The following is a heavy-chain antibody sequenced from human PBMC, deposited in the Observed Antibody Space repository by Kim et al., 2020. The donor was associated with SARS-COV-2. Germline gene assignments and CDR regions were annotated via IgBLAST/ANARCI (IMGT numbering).Heavy chain of an antibody. Sequence: GGSLRLSCAASGFTFSSYWMHWVRQAPGKGLVWVSRINSDGSSTSYADSVKGRFTISRDNAKNTLYLQMNSLRAEDTAVYYCARVYCSSTSCHPYYYYYYGMDVWGQGTTVTVSS. J-gene: IGHJ6*02. CDR3: ARVYCSSTSCHPYYYYYYGMDV. CDR2: INSDGSST. CDR1: GFTFSSYW. V-gene: IGHV3-74*01. D-gene: IGHD2-2*01.